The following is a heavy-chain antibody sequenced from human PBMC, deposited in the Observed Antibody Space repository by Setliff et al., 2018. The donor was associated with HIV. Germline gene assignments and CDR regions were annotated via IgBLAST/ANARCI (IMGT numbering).Heavy chain of an antibody. V-gene: IGHV4-39*01. Sequence: LSLTCTVSGGSISSSSYYWGWIRQPPGKGLEWIGSIYYSGSTYYNPSLKSRVTISVDTSKNQFSLKLSSVTAADTAVYYCARLRVVAAAVKAQTYYFDYWGQGTLVTVSS. CDR1: GGSISSSSYY. CDR2: IYYSGST. D-gene: IGHD2-15*01. J-gene: IGHJ4*02. CDR3: ARLRVVAAAVKAQTYYFDY.